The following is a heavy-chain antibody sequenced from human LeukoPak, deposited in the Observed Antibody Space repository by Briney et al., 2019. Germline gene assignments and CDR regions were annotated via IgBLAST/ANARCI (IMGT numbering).Heavy chain of an antibody. Sequence: HPGGSLRLSCAASGFSFSSQNMNWVRQAPGKGLEWISYIDGNGATTHYADSVWGRFSISRDNAKNFVYLQMNSLRVDDSALYYCARGQGSSWLYYYYGMDVWGQGTTVTVSS. CDR2: IDGNGATT. J-gene: IGHJ6*02. CDR1: GFSFSSQN. CDR3: ARGQGSSWLYYYYGMDV. D-gene: IGHD6-13*01. V-gene: IGHV3-48*04.